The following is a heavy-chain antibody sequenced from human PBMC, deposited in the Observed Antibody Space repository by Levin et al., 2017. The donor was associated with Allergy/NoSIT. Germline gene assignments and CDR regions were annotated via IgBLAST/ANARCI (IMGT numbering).Heavy chain of an antibody. Sequence: GGSLRLSCAASGFTFSNNGMHWVRQAPGKGLEWVAVISDNGSNKYYTASVKGRFTISRDNPKNTLYLQINSLGPEDTAVYYCARGLDTAVVTNPYFDYWGQGTLVTVSS. J-gene: IGHJ4*02. CDR1: GFTFSNNG. CDR2: ISDNGSNK. V-gene: IGHV3-30*03. D-gene: IGHD5-18*01. CDR3: ARGLDTAVVTNPYFDY.